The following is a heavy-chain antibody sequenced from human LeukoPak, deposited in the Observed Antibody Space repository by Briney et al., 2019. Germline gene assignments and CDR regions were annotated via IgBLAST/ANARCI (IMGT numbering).Heavy chain of an antibody. CDR3: ARRAGAYSHPYDY. CDR2: IYSGGST. D-gene: IGHD4/OR15-4a*01. V-gene: IGHV3-53*01. J-gene: IGHJ4*02. Sequence: GGSLRLSCAASGFTISSYDMSWVRQAPGKGLEWVSFIYSGGSTHYSDSVKGRFTISRDNSKNTLYLQMNSLRAEDTAVYYCARRAGAYSHPYDYWGQGTLVTVSS. CDR1: GFTISSYD.